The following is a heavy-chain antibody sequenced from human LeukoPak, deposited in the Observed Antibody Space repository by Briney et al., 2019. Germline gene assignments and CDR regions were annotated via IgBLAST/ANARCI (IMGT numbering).Heavy chain of an antibody. CDR2: IWYDGSNK. D-gene: IGHD4-11*01. CDR3: ARDPTHYSNYISLYYYYGMDV. J-gene: IGHJ6*02. V-gene: IGHV3-33*01. CDR1: GFTFSSYG. Sequence: PGRSLRLSCAASGFTFSSYGMHWVRQAPGKGLEWVAVIWYDGSNKCYADSVKGRFTISRDNSKNTLYLQMNSLRAEDTAVYYCARDPTHYSNYISLYYYYGMDVWGQGTTVTVSS.